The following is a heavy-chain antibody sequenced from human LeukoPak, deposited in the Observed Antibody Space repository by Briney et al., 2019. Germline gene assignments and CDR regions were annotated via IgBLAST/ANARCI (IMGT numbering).Heavy chain of an antibody. CDR3: ARDRTGSVRDGLYY. Sequence: ASVKVSCKTSGYTFTSYGFSWVRQAPGQGLEWFGWISAYNGNTNYAQKLQGKVTMSTDTSTTTAYMELRSLSSDDTAVYYCARDRTGSVRDGLYYWGQGTLVTVSS. J-gene: IGHJ4*02. CDR2: ISAYNGNT. D-gene: IGHD3-9*01. CDR1: GYTFTSYG. V-gene: IGHV1-18*01.